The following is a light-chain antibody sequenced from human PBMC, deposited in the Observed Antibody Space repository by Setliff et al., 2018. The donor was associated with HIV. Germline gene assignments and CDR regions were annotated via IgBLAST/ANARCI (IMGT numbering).Light chain of an antibody. V-gene: IGLV7-46*01. CDR2: DAT. Sequence: QAVVTQESSLTMSPGGTISLTCVSSTGAVTSGHYPHWFQQKPGQVPRPLIYDATKRHSWTPSRFSGSLLRDKAALTLSNAQAEDEADYYCLLSYGGARVFGRGTKVTVL. CDR1: TGAVTSGHY. J-gene: IGLJ1*01. CDR3: LLSYGGARV.